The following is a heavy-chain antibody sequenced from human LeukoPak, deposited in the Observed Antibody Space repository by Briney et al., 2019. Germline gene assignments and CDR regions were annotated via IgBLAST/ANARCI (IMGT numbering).Heavy chain of an antibody. CDR2: ISSSGSTI. CDR1: AFTLSTYA. Sequence: GGSLRLSCAASAFTLSTYAMSWIRQAPGKGLEWVSYISSSGSTIYYADSVKGRFTISRDNAKNSLYLQMNSLRAEDTAVYYCAREIDAFDIWGQGTMVTVSS. J-gene: IGHJ3*02. CDR3: AREIDAFDI. V-gene: IGHV3-11*04.